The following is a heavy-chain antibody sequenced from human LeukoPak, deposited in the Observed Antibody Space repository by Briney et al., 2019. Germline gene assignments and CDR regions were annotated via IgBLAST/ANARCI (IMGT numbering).Heavy chain of an antibody. CDR1: GFTFSSYA. CDR2: NSDSGGST. CDR3: AKDTSIGRYCTNGVCSPFDY. Sequence: PGGSLRLSCAASGFTFSSYAMSWVRQAPGKGLEWVSANSDSGGSTYDADSVKGRFTISRDNSKNTLYLQMNSLRAEDTAVYYCAKDTSIGRYCTNGVCSPFDYWGQGTLVTVSS. V-gene: IGHV3-23*01. J-gene: IGHJ4*02. D-gene: IGHD2-8*01.